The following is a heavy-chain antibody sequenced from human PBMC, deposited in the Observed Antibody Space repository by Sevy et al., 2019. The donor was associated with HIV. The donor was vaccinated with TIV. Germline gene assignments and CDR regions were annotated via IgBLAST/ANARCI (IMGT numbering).Heavy chain of an antibody. J-gene: IGHJ4*02. D-gene: IGHD3-22*01. V-gene: IGHV5-51*01. CDR2: IYPGDSDT. CDR3: ARTSRIYYDSSGLDY. Sequence: GESLKISCKGSGYSFTSYWIGWVRQMPGKGLEWMGIIYPGDSDTRYSPSFQGQVTIPAEKSISTAYLQWSSLKASDTAMYYCARTSRIYYDSSGLDYWGQGTLVTVSS. CDR1: GYSFTSYW.